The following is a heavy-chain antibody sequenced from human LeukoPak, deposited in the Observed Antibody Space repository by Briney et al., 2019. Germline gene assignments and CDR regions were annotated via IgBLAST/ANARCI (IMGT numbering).Heavy chain of an antibody. CDR3: ARDTPDIVVVPAAHSYYYYYYMDV. CDR2: IYTSGST. J-gene: IGHJ6*03. Sequence: SQTLSLTCTVSGGSISSGSYYWSWIRQPAGKGLEWIGRIYTSGSTNYNPSLKSRVTISVDTSKNQFSLKLSSVTAADTAVYYCARDTPDIVVVPAAHSYYYYYYMDVWGKGTTVTVSS. CDR1: GGSISSGSYY. D-gene: IGHD2-2*01. V-gene: IGHV4-61*02.